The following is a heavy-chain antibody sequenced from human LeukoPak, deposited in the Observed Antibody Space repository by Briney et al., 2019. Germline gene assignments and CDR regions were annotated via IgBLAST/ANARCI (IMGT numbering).Heavy chain of an antibody. D-gene: IGHD1-26*01. CDR2: IRYDGSNK. V-gene: IGHV3-30*02. CDR3: AATTLGLSRPTFDY. CDR1: GFTFSSYG. Sequence: PGGSLRLSCAASGFTFSSYGMHWVRQAPGKGLEWVAFIRYDGSNKYYADSVKGRFTISRDNAKNSLYLQMNSLRAEDTAVYYCAATTLGLSRPTFDYWGQGTLVTVSS. J-gene: IGHJ4*02.